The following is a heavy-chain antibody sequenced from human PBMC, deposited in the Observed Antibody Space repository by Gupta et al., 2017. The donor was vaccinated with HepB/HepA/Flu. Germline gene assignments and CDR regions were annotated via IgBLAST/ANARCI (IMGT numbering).Heavy chain of an antibody. D-gene: IGHD5-24*01. CDR3: ARGGVESLFDY. V-gene: IGHV3-11*04. CDR2: ISSSGSTI. CDR1: SDYY. Sequence: SDYYMSWIRQAPGKGLEWVSYISSSGSTIYYADSVKGRFTISRDNAKNSLYLQMNSLRAEETAVYYCARGGVESLFDYWGQGTLVTVSS. J-gene: IGHJ4*02.